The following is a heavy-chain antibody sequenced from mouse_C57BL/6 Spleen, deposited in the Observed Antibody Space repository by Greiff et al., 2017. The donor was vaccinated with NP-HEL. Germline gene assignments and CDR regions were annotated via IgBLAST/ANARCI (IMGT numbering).Heavy chain of an antibody. CDR2: ISSGGSYT. CDR3: ARRKITTVVATDAMDY. CDR1: GFTFSSYG. D-gene: IGHD1-1*01. Sequence: EVMLVESGGDLVKPGGSLKLSCAASGFTFSSYGMSWVRQTPDKRLEWVATISSGGSYTYYPDSVKGRFTISRDNAKNTLYLQMSSLKSEDTAMYYGARRKITTVVATDAMDYWGQGTSVTVSS. J-gene: IGHJ4*01. V-gene: IGHV5-6*02.